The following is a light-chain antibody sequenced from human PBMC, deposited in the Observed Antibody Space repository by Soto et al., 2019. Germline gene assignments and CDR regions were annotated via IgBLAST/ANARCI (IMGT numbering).Light chain of an antibody. J-gene: IGLJ1*01. CDR3: QVWLSTGHYV. V-gene: IGLV3-21*02. CDR2: DDS. CDR1: DIGSKS. Sequence: SYELTQPPSVSVAPGQTARITCVGDDIGSKSVNWYQQKPGQAPVLVVYDDSDRPSGIPERFSGYKSGDTDTLITSRVEAGDEADYYCQVWLSTGHYVFGTGTKVTVL.